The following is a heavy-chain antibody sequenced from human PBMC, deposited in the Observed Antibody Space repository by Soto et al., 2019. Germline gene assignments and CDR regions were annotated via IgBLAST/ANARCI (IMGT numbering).Heavy chain of an antibody. CDR1: LDSISNSY. Sequence: QVQLLESGPGLVKPSETLSLTCSVSLDSISNSYWTWIRQPAGKGLERIGHIYSSGNANYNPSLKSRVTMSLDTSKNKFSMSLKSVTAADTAIYYCSKGRGFYSDNYLDPWGQGTQVTVAS. V-gene: IGHV4-4*07. J-gene: IGHJ5*02. D-gene: IGHD3-22*01. CDR2: IYSSGNA. CDR3: SKGRGFYSDNYLDP.